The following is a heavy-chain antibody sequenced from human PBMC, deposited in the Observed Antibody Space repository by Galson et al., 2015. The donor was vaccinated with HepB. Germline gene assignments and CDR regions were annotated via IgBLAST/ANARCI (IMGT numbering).Heavy chain of an antibody. Sequence: SVRLSCAASGFTFSSYIMHWVRQAPGKGLEWVAVICDDGNRKDYADSLKGRFTITRDNSTNTVYLQMNSLRADDTAVYYCAREGPAGGYSYNQIRPDAFDIWGQGTLVTVSS. D-gene: IGHD5-18*01. CDR1: GFTFSSYI. CDR2: ICDDGNRK. V-gene: IGHV3-30*04. CDR3: AREGPAGGYSYNQIRPDAFDI. J-gene: IGHJ3*02.